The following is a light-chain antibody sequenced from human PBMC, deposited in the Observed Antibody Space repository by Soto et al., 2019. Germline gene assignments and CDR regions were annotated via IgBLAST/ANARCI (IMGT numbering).Light chain of an antibody. V-gene: IGLV4-69*01. CDR3: QTWGTGIQV. CDR2: LNSDGSH. CDR1: SGHSSYA. J-gene: IGLJ3*02. Sequence: QAVVTQSPSASASLGASVKLTCTLSSGHSSYAIAWHQQQPEKGPRYLMKLNSDGSHSKGDGIPDRFSGSSSGAERYLTISSLQSEDEADYYCQTWGTGIQVFGGGNKLTVL.